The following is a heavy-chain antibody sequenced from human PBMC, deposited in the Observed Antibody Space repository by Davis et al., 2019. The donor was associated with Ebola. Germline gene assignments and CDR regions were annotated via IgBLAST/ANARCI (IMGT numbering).Heavy chain of an antibody. CDR2: IIPIFGTA. CDR1: GGTFSSYG. D-gene: IGHD1-7*01. V-gene: IGHV1-69*13. CDR3: AREESANYDAFDI. J-gene: IGHJ3*02. Sequence: SVKVSCKASGGTFSSYGISWVRQAPGQGLEWMGGIIPIFGTANYAQKFQGRVTITADESTSTAYMELSSLRSEDTAVYYCAREESANYDAFDIWGQGTMVTVSS.